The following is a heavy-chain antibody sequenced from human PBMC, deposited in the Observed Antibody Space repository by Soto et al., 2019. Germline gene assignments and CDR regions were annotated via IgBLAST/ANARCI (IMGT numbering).Heavy chain of an antibody. V-gene: IGHV1-2*02. J-gene: IGHJ3*02. CDR3: AREGAVVLFDI. CDR2: INPNSGGT. D-gene: IGHD2-21*01. Sequence: ASVKGSCKASGYTFTGYYMHWVRQAPGQGLEWMGWINPNSGGTNYEQKFQGRVTMTRDTSISTAYMELSRLRSDDTAVYYCAREGAVVLFDIWGQGKMV. CDR1: GYTFTGYY.